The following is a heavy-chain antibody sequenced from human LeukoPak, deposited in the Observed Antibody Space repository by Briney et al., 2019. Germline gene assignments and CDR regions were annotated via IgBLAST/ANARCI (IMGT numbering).Heavy chain of an antibody. J-gene: IGHJ4*02. CDR1: GGSISSYY. CDR2: IYYSGST. V-gene: IGHV4-59*01. Sequence: TSETLSLTCTVSGGSISSYYWNWIRQPPGKGLEWIGYIYYSGSTNYNPSLKSRVTTSVDTSKNQFSLKLSSVTAAVTAVYYCARERLGYYDRSGLDYWGQGTLVTVSS. CDR3: ARERLGYYDRSGLDY. D-gene: IGHD3-22*01.